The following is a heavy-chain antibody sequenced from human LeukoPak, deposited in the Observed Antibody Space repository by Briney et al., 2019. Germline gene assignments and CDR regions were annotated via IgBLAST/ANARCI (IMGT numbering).Heavy chain of an antibody. D-gene: IGHD3-22*01. CDR2: INPNSGGT. CDR3: ARADYYDSSGSPNEWFDP. Sequence: ASVKVSCTASGYTFTGYYMHWVRQAPGQGLEWMGWINPNSGGTNYAQKFQGRVTMTRDTSISTAYMELSRLRSDDTAVYYCARADYYDSSGSPNEWFDPWGQGTLVTVSS. J-gene: IGHJ5*02. CDR1: GYTFTGYY. V-gene: IGHV1-2*02.